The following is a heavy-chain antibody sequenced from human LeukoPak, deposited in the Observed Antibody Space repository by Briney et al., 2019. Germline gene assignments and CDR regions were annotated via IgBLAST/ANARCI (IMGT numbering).Heavy chain of an antibody. D-gene: IGHD2-15*01. CDR3: AKGRAGYCSGGSCHSASDY. V-gene: IGHV3-23*01. J-gene: IGHJ4*02. Sequence: GGSLRLSCAASGFTFSGYAMSWVRQAPGKGLEWVSSVVGSGGTTYYADSVKGRFTISRDNSKNTLYLQMNSLRAEDTAVYYCAKGRAGYCSGGSCHSASDYWGQGTLVTVSS. CDR2: VVGSGGTT. CDR1: GFTFSGYA.